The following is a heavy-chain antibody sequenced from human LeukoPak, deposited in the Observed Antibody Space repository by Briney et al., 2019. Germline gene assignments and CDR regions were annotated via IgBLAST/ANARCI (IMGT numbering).Heavy chain of an antibody. V-gene: IGHV7-4-1*02. CDR3: ARVGDGDTDYYMDV. CDR1: GYTFTTYA. J-gene: IGHJ6*03. D-gene: IGHD1-26*01. CDR2: INTNTGNP. Sequence: ASVKVSCKASGYTFTTYAMNWVRQAPGQGLEWMGWINTNTGNPTYAQGFTGRFVFSLDTSVNTAYLQISSLKAEDTAVYYCARVGDGDTDYYMDVWGKGTTVTISS.